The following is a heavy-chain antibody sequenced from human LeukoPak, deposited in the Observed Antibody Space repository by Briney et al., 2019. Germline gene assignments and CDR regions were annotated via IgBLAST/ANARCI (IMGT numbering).Heavy chain of an antibody. CDR2: IWYDGSKK. V-gene: IGHV3-33*01. J-gene: IGHJ4*02. CDR1: EFSISSYG. CDR3: ARDDCSTTYCYGY. Sequence: PGRSLRLSCAASEFSISSYGMHWVRQSPGKGLEWVAVIWYDGSKKYHADSVKGRFTISRDISKSTLYLEMSSLRAEDTAVYYCARDDCSTTYCYGYWGQGTLVTVSS. D-gene: IGHD2-2*01.